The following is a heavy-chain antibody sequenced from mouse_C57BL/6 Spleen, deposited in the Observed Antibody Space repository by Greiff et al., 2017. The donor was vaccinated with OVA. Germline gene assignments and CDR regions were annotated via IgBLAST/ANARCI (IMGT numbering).Heavy chain of an antibody. J-gene: IGHJ4*01. CDR1: GYAFSSYW. D-gene: IGHD4-1*01. CDR3: ARRTAPYAMDY. V-gene: IGHV1-80*01. Sequence: VKLQQSGAELVKPGASVKISCKASGYAFSSYWMNWVKQRPGKGLEWIGQIYPGDGDTNYNGKFKGKATLTADKSSSTAYMQLSSLTSEDSAVYFCARRTAPYAMDYWGQGTSVTVSS. CDR2: IYPGDGDT.